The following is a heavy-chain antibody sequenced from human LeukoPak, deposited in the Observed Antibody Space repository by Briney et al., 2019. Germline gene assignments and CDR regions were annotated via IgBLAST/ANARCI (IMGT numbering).Heavy chain of an antibody. J-gene: IGHJ4*02. CDR3: AKDRDFWSGYYQFDY. D-gene: IGHD3-3*01. CDR1: GFTFSSHA. CDR2: ISGSGGST. V-gene: IGHV3-23*01. Sequence: GGSLRLSCAASGFTFSSHAMSWVRQAPGKGLEWVSAISGSGGSTYYADSVKGRFTISRDNSKNTLYLQMNSLRAEDTAVYYCAKDRDFWSGYYQFDYWGQGTLVTVSS.